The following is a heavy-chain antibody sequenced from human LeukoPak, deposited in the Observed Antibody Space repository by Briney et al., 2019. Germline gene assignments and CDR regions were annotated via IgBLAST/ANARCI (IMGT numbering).Heavy chain of an antibody. CDR1: GYTFTDYF. J-gene: IGHJ3*02. Sequence: ASMKVSCKASGYTFTDYFIHWIRQAPGQGLEWMGWINPNSGATSYAQKFQGRVTMTRDTSINTGNMELTGLRFDDTAVYYCARELSAVGRWGAFDMWGQGTMVTVSS. V-gene: IGHV1-2*02. CDR3: ARELSAVGRWGAFDM. CDR2: INPNSGAT. D-gene: IGHD6-13*01.